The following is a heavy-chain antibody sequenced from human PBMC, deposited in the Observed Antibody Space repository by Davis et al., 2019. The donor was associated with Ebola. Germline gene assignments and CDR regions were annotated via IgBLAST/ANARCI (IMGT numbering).Heavy chain of an antibody. CDR3: ARVDYDFWSGYYGGSWFDP. Sequence: GESLKISCPASGFTFSSYEMNWVRQAPGKGLEWVSAISSSGRIIYYAESVKGRFTISRDNAKKSLYLQMNSLRAEDTAVYYCARVDYDFWSGYYGGSWFDPWGQGTLVTVSS. D-gene: IGHD3-3*01. CDR1: GFTFSSYE. J-gene: IGHJ5*02. CDR2: ISSSGRII. V-gene: IGHV3-48*03.